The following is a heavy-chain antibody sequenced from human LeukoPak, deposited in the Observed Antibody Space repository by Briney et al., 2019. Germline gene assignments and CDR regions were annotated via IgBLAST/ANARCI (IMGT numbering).Heavy chain of an antibody. V-gene: IGHV3-74*01. CDR2: INTDGSST. Sequence: GRSLRLSCAASGFTFSSYWMHWVRQAPGKGLVWVSLINTDGSSTSYADSVKGRFTISRDNAKNTLYLQMNSLRAEDTAVYYCARGSHDAFDIWGQGTMVTVSS. D-gene: IGHD3-10*01. CDR1: GFTFSSYW. CDR3: ARGSHDAFDI. J-gene: IGHJ3*02.